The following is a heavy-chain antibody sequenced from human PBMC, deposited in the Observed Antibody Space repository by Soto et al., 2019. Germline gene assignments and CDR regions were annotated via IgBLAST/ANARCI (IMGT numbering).Heavy chain of an antibody. D-gene: IGHD1-26*01. CDR2: IYNSGST. CDR1: GGSINRAGHI. J-gene: IGHJ4*02. V-gene: IGHV4-31*03. CDR3: QTLNNGTDFGY. Sequence: QMQLQESGPGLVKPSETLSLTCTVSGGSINRAGHIWSWIRQHPGQGLEWIGCIYNSGSTTYNPSLTARLAISTDTSKIQFSLQLTSVTAADTAVYYCQTLNNGTDFGYWGQGILVSVSS.